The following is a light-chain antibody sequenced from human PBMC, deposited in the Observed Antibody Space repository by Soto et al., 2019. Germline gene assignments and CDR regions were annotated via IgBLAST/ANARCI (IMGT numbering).Light chain of an antibody. J-gene: IGKJ1*01. CDR1: QSISSW. CDR3: KQYVSSSPWT. Sequence: DIQMTQSPSTLSASVGDRVTITCRASQSISSWLAWYQQKPGKAPKLLIYKASSLETGVPSRFSGSGSGTEFTLIISSLQPDDFASYYCKQYVSSSPWTFGQGTNVEIK. V-gene: IGKV1-5*03. CDR2: KAS.